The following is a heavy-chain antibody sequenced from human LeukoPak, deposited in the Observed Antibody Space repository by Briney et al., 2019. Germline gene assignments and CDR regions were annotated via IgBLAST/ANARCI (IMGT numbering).Heavy chain of an antibody. V-gene: IGHV1-69*06. CDR1: GGTFSSYA. Sequence: GASVKVSCKASGGTFSSYAISWVRQAPGQGLEWMGGIIPIFGTANYAQKFQGRVTITADKSTSTAYMELSSLTSEDTAVYYCARPRYTNSQDAFDIWGQGTMVTVSS. J-gene: IGHJ3*02. CDR3: ARPRYTNSQDAFDI. CDR2: IIPIFGTA. D-gene: IGHD3-9*01.